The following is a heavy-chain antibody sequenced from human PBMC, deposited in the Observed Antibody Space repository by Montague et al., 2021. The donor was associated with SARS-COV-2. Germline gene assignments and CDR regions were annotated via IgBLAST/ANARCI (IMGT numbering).Heavy chain of an antibody. CDR1: GFTFNTYA. J-gene: IGHJ4*02. Sequence: SLRLSCAASGFTFNTYAMTWVRQAPGKGLEWVSAIGGSCAGTYYADSVKGRFTISIDNSKNTLFLQMKSLRAEDTALYYCAKSLDTSGYSFERGADYWGQGTLVTVSS. CDR3: AKSLDTSGYSFERGADY. D-gene: IGHD5-12*01. CDR2: IGGSCAGT. V-gene: IGHV3-23*01.